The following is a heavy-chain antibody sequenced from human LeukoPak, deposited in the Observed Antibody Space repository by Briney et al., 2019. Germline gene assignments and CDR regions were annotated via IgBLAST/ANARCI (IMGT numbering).Heavy chain of an antibody. CDR1: GGSFSGYY. D-gene: IGHD4-4*01. V-gene: IGHV4-34*01. J-gene: IGHJ3*02. CDR3: ARDLTDYTGAFDI. Sequence: SETLSLTCAGYGGSFSGYYWSWIRQPPGKGLEWIGEINHSGSTNYNPSLKSRVTISVATSKNQFFLKLSSVTAADPAVYYCARDLTDYTGAFDIWGQGTMVTVSS. CDR2: INHSGST.